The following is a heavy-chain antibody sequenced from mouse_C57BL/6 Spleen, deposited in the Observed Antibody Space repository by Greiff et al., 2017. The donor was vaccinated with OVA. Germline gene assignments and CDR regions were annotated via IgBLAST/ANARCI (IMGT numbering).Heavy chain of an antibody. V-gene: IGHV2-2*01. D-gene: IGHD3-2*02. Sequence: VQLQQSGPGLVQPSQSLSITCTVSGFSLTSYGVHWVRQSPGKGLEWLGVIWSGGSTDYNAAFISRLSISKDNSESQVFFKMNSLQADDTAIYYCARDSSGYWFAYWGQGTLVTVSA. CDR2: IWSGGST. CDR3: ARDSSGYWFAY. CDR1: GFSLTSYG. J-gene: IGHJ3*01.